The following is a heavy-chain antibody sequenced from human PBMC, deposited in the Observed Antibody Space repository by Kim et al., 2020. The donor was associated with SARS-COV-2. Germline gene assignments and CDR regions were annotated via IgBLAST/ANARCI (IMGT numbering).Heavy chain of an antibody. V-gene: IGHV3-74*01. J-gene: IGHJ4*02. CDR3: ASGPYAWGSYYVDY. CDR2: INSGSGTT. CDR1: GFTFSSYW. D-gene: IGHD1-26*01. Sequence: GGSLRLSCAASGFTFSSYWMHWVRQAPGKGLEWVSRINSGSGTTNYADSVKGRFTISRDNAKNTLYLQMNSLRAEDTAVYYCASGPYAWGSYYVDYCVQG.